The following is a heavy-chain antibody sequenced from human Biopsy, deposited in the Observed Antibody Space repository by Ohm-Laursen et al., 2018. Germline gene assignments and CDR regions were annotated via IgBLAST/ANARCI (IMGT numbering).Heavy chain of an antibody. CDR3: ARGEVTFGELIVSLDS. Sequence: ASVKVSCKPSGYNFISYSINWVRQAPGQGLEWMGWIRPLNGDTKYGQKFQDRVTMTTDTSTSTVYMELTSLRSDDTAAYYCARGEVTFGELIVSLDSWGQGTLVTVSS. D-gene: IGHD3-16*02. V-gene: IGHV1-18*01. CDR1: GYNFISYS. J-gene: IGHJ4*02. CDR2: IRPLNGDT.